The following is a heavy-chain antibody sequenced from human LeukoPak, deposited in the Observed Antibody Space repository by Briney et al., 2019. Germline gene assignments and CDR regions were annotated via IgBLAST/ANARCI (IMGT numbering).Heavy chain of an antibody. V-gene: IGHV3-21*01. Sequence: GGSLRLSCAASGFTFSSYSMNWVRQAPGKGLEWVSSISSSSSYIYYADSVKGRFTISRDNAKKSLYLQMNSLRAEDTAVYYCARDGGYCSSTSCRGNSDYWGQGTLVTVFS. CDR2: ISSSSSYI. CDR1: GFTFSSYS. D-gene: IGHD2-2*01. J-gene: IGHJ4*02. CDR3: ARDGGYCSSTSCRGNSDY.